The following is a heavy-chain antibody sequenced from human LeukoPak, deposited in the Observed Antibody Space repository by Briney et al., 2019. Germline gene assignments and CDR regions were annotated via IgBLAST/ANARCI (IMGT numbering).Heavy chain of an antibody. CDR1: GFTFSSYA. Sequence: GGSLRLSCAASGFTFSSYAMHWVRQAPGKGLEYVSAISSNGGSTYYANSVKGRFTISRDNSKNTLYLQMGSLRAEDMAVYYCARDTGGGYTPPNYYYYMDVWGKGTTVTVSS. CDR2: ISSNGGST. CDR3: ARDTGGGYTPPNYYYYMDV. D-gene: IGHD5-24*01. J-gene: IGHJ6*03. V-gene: IGHV3-64*01.